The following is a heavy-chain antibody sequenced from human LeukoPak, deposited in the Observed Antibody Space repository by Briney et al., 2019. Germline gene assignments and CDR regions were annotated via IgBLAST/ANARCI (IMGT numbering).Heavy chain of an antibody. V-gene: IGHV4-59*01. CDR2: IYYSGST. CDR1: GFTFSSYA. CDR3: ARDKKYFDWSGDWFDP. D-gene: IGHD3-9*01. Sequence: GSLRLSCAASGFTFSSYAMSWVRQAPGKGLEWIGYIYYSGSTNYNPSLKSRVTISVDTSKNQFSLKLSSVTAADTAVYYCARDKKYFDWSGDWFDPWGQGTLVTVSS. J-gene: IGHJ5*02.